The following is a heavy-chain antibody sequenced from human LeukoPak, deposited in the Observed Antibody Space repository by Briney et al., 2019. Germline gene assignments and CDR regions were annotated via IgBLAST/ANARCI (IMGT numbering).Heavy chain of an antibody. Sequence: GGSLRLSCAASGFTFSSYAMSWVRQAPGKGLEWVSAISSSGSDTYHADSVKGRFTISRDKSKNTLYLQMNSLRAEDTAVYYCAGQIGYCSSGTCYFDFWGLGSLVTVSS. CDR3: AGQIGYCSSGTCYFDF. CDR1: GFTFSSYA. CDR2: ISSSGSDT. J-gene: IGHJ4*02. V-gene: IGHV3-23*01. D-gene: IGHD2-15*01.